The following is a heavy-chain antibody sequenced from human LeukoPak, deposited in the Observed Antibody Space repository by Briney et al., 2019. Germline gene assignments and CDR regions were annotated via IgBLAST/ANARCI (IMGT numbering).Heavy chain of an antibody. CDR1: GFTFSSYA. Sequence: PGGSLSLSCAASGFTFSSYAMSGVRQAPGKGLEWVSTISGSGGSTFYADSVKGRFTISRDNSKNKLYLQMHSLRAEDTAVYYCAKGYCSGGSCCLDYWGQGTLVTVSS. CDR3: AKGYCSGGSCCLDY. J-gene: IGHJ4*02. V-gene: IGHV3-23*01. CDR2: ISGSGGST. D-gene: IGHD2-15*01.